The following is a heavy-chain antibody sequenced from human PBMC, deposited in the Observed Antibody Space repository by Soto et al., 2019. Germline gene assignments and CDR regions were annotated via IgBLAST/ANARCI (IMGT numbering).Heavy chain of an antibody. CDR1: GFTFSSYA. V-gene: IGHV3-23*01. CDR3: AKSPIHYAFDY. J-gene: IGHJ4*02. D-gene: IGHD3-16*01. CDR2: IRPSGGST. Sequence: GGCLRLSGAASGFTFSSYAMSWVGQAPGKGLEWVSAIRPSGGSTYYAHYATGRFTISRDNPKNTLYMQMNSLRAEDTAVYYCAKSPIHYAFDYWGQGTLVTVSS.